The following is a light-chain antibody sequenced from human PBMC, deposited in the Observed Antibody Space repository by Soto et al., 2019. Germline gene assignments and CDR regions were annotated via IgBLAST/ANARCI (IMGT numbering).Light chain of an antibody. CDR2: GAS. V-gene: IGKV3-15*01. CDR1: QSVSSY. Sequence: EIVLTQSPATLSLSPGERATLSCRASQSVSSYLAWYQQKPGQAPRLLIYGASTRATDIPARFSGSGSGTEFTLTISSLQSEDFAVYYCQQYSNWPLTFGGGTKVDIK. J-gene: IGKJ4*01. CDR3: QQYSNWPLT.